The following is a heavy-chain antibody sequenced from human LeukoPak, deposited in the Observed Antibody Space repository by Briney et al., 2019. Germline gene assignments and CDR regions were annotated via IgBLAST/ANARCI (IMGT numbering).Heavy chain of an antibody. CDR2: ISYDGSNK. J-gene: IGHJ4*02. CDR3: AKDPYGDHDY. CDR1: GFTFSSYG. Sequence: GGSLRLSCAASGFTFSSYGMHWVRQAPGKGLEWVAVISYDGSNKYYADSVKGRFTISRDNSKYTLYLQMNSLRAEDTAVYYCAKDPYGDHDYWGQGTLVTVSS. V-gene: IGHV3-30*18. D-gene: IGHD4-17*01.